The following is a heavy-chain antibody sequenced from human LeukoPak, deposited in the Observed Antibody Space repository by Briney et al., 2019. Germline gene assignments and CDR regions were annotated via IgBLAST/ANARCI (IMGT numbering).Heavy chain of an antibody. Sequence: GGSLRLSCADSGFTLSTYWVHWVRQPPGKGLVWVSRINPDGDITNYADSVRGRFTISRDNAKNTLYLQMNSLRAEDTAVYYCAKDVRVGSSGPPADYWGQGTLVTVSS. CDR1: GFTLSTYW. CDR2: INPDGDIT. V-gene: IGHV3-74*01. J-gene: IGHJ4*02. CDR3: AKDVRVGSSGPPADY. D-gene: IGHD6-6*01.